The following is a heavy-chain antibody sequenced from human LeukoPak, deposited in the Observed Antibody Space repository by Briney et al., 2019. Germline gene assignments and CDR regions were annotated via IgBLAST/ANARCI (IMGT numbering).Heavy chain of an antibody. CDR1: GYSFTSSG. D-gene: IGHD6-13*01. CDR3: ARDMAAAGTDVFDY. CDR2: IYPGASVT. V-gene: IGHV5-51*01. Sequence: VESLKISCEGSGYSFTSSGIGWVPQMPAKGLEWMGIIYPGASVTRYSPSFQGQVTISVDKSITTAYLQWSSLKASDTAMYYCARDMAAAGTDVFDYWGQATLVTVSS. J-gene: IGHJ4*02.